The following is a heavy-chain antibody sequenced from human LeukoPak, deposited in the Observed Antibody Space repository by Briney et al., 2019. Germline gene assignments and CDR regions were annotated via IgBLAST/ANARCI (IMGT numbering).Heavy chain of an antibody. Sequence: SVKVSCKASGGTFSSYAISWVRQAPAQGLEWMGRIIPIFGIANYAQKFQGRVTITADKSTSTAYMELSSLRSEDTAVYYCARDGNCGGDCYSMDVWGQGTTVTVSS. V-gene: IGHV1-69*04. CDR2: IIPIFGIA. CDR1: GGTFSSYA. J-gene: IGHJ6*02. D-gene: IGHD2-21*02. CDR3: ARDGNCGGDCYSMDV.